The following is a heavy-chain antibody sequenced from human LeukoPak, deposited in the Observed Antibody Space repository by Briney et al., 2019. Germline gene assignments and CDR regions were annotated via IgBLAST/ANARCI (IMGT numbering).Heavy chain of an antibody. CDR2: ISGSGGST. J-gene: IGHJ6*02. CDR1: GFTFSSYA. V-gene: IGHV3-23*01. D-gene: IGHD6-13*01. CDR3: GMAAAGTTLHYYYGMDV. Sequence: GGSLRLSCAASGFTFSSYAMSWVRQAPGKGLEWVSAISGSGGSTYYADSVKGRFTISRDNSKNTLYLQMNSLRAEDTAVYYCGMAAAGTTLHYYYGMDVWGQGTTVTVSS.